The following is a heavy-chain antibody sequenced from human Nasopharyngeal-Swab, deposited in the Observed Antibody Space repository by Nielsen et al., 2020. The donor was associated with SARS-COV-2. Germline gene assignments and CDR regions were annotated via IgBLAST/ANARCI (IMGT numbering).Heavy chain of an antibody. CDR2: ISSSSSYI. Sequence: GGSLRLSCAASGFTFRNYAMSWVRQAPGKGLEWVSSISSSSSYIYYADSVKGRFTISRDNAKNSLYLQMNSLRAEDTAVYYCARDPRYGGYLYYYYGMDVWGQGTTVTVSS. CDR1: GFTFRNYA. CDR3: ARDPRYGGYLYYYYGMDV. J-gene: IGHJ6*02. V-gene: IGHV3-21*01. D-gene: IGHD5-12*01.